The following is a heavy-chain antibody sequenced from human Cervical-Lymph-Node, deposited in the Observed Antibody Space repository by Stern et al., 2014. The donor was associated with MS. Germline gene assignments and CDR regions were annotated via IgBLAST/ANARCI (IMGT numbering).Heavy chain of an antibody. CDR1: GGSISSYY. J-gene: IGHJ5*02. Sequence: QLQESGPGLVKPSETLSLTCTVSGGSISSYYWSWIRQPPGKGLEWLGYIYYSGSTNYNPSLKSRVTISVDTSKNQFSLKLSSVTAADTAVYYCARGLIYDNSGYRGNWFDPWGQGTLVTVSS. CDR3: ARGLIYDNSGYRGNWFDP. D-gene: IGHD3-22*01. V-gene: IGHV4-59*01. CDR2: IYYSGST.